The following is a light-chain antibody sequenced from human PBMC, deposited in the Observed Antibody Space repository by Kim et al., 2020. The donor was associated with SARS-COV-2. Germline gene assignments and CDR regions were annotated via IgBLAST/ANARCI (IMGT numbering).Light chain of an antibody. CDR2: DVN. V-gene: IGLV2-14*03. Sequence: QSALTQPASMSGSPGQSITVSCTGTDSDIGHYDYVSWYQQYPGKAPKLLIFDVNSRPSGVSYRFSGSKSGNTAFLTISRLQADDEADYYCSSYSRSRTFVFGGGTQLTVL. CDR3: SSYSRSRTFV. J-gene: IGLJ3*02. CDR1: DSDIGHYDY.